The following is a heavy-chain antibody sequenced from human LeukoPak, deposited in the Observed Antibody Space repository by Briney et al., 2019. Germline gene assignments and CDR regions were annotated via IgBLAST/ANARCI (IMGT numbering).Heavy chain of an antibody. J-gene: IGHJ4*02. V-gene: IGHV3-11*04. Sequence: PGGSLRLSCAASGFTFSDYFMSWIRQAPGKGLEWVSYISSSGSTIYYADSVKGRFTISRDNAKNSLYLQMNSLRAEDTAVYYCAKGPAASGYYDSRGRYGYFDYWGQGTLVTVSS. CDR1: GFTFSDYF. D-gene: IGHD3-22*01. CDR2: ISSSGSTI. CDR3: AKGPAASGYYDSRGRYGYFDY.